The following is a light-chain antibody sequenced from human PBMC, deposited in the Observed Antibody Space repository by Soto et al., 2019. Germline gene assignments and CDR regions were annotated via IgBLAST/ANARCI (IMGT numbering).Light chain of an antibody. J-gene: IGLJ1*01. V-gene: IGLV2-14*01. CDR2: DVS. CDR3: SSYTSSSLV. Sequence: QSALTQPASVSGSPGQSITISCTGTSSDVGGYNYVSWYQQHPGKATKLMIYDVSNRPSGVSNHFSGSKSGNTATQTISGLQAEDEADYYCSSYTSSSLVFGTGTKVTVL. CDR1: SSDVGGYNY.